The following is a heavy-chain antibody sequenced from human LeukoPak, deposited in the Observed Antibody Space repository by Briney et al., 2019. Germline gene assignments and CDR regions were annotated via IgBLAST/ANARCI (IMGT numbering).Heavy chain of an antibody. CDR1: GFTFSSYA. CDR3: ARAGWDILVVPAAHYYYYYMDV. D-gene: IGHD2-2*01. V-gene: IGHV3-30*01. J-gene: IGHJ6*03. Sequence: GSLRLSCAASGFTFSSYARPWVRQAPGKGLERVAVISYDGSNKYYADSVKGRITISRDNSKNTLNLQMNSLRAEDTALYYCARAGWDILVVPAAHYYYYYMDVWGKGTPVTVSS. CDR2: ISYDGSNK.